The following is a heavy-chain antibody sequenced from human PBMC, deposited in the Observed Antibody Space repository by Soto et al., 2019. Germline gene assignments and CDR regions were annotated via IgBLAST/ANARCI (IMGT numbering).Heavy chain of an antibody. V-gene: IGHV6-1*01. J-gene: IGHJ4*02. CDR2: TYYRSKWYN. CDR1: GDSVSSNSAA. CDR3: ARGMPGIAVAATYYFDY. D-gene: IGHD6-19*01. Sequence: SQTLSLTCAISGDSVSSNSAAWNWIRQSPSRALEWLGRTYYRSKWYNDYAVSVKSRITINPDTSKNQFPLQLNSVTPEDTAVYYCARGMPGIAVAATYYFDYWGQGTLVTVSS.